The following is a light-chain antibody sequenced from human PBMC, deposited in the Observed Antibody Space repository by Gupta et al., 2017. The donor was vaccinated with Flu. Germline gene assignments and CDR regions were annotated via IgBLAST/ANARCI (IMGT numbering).Light chain of an antibody. CDR3: LQRSTWPLT. Sequence: ELVLTQSPVTLSLSPGERATLSCRASQSLRSALAWFQQRPGRAPRLLIYAASNRAAGIPARFSGSGSGTDFTLTISSLEPEDFGVYYCLQRSTWPLTFGPGTKVEI. J-gene: IGKJ3*01. CDR1: QSLRSA. CDR2: AAS. V-gene: IGKV3-11*01.